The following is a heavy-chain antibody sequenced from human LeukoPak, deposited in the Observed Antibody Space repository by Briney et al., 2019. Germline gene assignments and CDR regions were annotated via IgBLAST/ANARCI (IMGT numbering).Heavy chain of an antibody. D-gene: IGHD1-26*01. V-gene: IGHV4-38-2*02. CDR1: GFSISSGYY. Sequence: ETLSLTCTVSGFSISSGYYWGWIRHPPGKRLEWIGSISHSWSTYYNPSLKSRVTMSLDTSKNQFSLRLSFVTAADTAVYFCAREGDIVGATIDSWGQGTLVTVSS. J-gene: IGHJ4*02. CDR3: AREGDIVGATIDS. CDR2: ISHSWST.